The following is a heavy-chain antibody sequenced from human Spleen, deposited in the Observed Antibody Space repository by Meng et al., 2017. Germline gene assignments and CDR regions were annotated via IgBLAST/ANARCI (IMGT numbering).Heavy chain of an antibody. CDR1: GFTFSNYA. CDR2: ISGNGAAK. V-gene: IGHV3-23*04. D-gene: IGHD2-2*02. Sequence: VHLAESGGGVVQPGKSLRLSCAASGFTFSNYAMHWVRQAPGKGLEWVSAISGNGAAKLYADSAKGRFTISRDNSKSSVYMQMNSLRVEDTAIYYCARWTYHYDFWGQGTLVTVSS. J-gene: IGHJ4*02. CDR3: ARWTYHYDF.